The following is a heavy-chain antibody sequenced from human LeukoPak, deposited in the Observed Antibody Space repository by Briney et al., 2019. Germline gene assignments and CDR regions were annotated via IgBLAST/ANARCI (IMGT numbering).Heavy chain of an antibody. CDR2: INSDGSST. CDR3: ARGNGFASDI. D-gene: IGHD5-24*01. Sequence: PPGGSLRLSCAASGFTFNIYRMHWVRQAPGKGLVWVSRINSDGSSTSYADSVKGRFTISGDNAKNTLNLQMNSLRAEDTAVYYCARGNGFASDIWGQGTMVTVSS. V-gene: IGHV3-74*01. CDR1: GFTFNIYR. J-gene: IGHJ3*02.